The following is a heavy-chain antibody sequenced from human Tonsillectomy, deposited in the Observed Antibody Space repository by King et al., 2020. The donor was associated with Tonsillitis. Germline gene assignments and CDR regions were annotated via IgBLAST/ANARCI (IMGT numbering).Heavy chain of an antibody. CDR3: ARAREAIVVVPTALAWFDP. CDR1: GYTFTSYG. CDR2: ISAYNGNT. V-gene: IGHV1-18*04. Sequence: VQLVESGAEVKKPGASVKVSCKASGYTFTSYGISWVRQAPGQGLEWMGWISAYNGNTNYAQKLQDRVTMTTDTSTSTAYMELRSLKSDDTAVYYCARAREAIVVVPTALAWFDPWGQGTLVTVSS. D-gene: IGHD2-2*01. J-gene: IGHJ5*02.